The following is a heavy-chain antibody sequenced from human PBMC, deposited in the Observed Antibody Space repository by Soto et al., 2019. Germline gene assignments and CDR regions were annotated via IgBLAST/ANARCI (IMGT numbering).Heavy chain of an antibody. V-gene: IGHV1-69*04. J-gene: IGHJ6*03. Sequence: SVKVSCKASGGTFSSYTISWVRQAPGQGLEWMGRIIPILGIANYAQKFQGRVTITADKSTSTAYMEPSSLRSEDTAVYYCARDGIAVAGNPNYYYYMDVWGKGTTVTVSS. CDR2: IIPILGIA. CDR1: GGTFSSYT. D-gene: IGHD6-19*01. CDR3: ARDGIAVAGNPNYYYYMDV.